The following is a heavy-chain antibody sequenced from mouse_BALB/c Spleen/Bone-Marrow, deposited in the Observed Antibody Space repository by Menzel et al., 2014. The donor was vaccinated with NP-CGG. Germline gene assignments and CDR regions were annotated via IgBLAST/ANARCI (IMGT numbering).Heavy chain of an antibody. V-gene: IGHV1-69*02. CDR2: IEPSDSYT. D-gene: IGHD1-1*01. Sequence: VKLMESGAGVVKPGASVKVSCKASGYTFTNYWMQWVKQRPGQGLEWIGEIEPSDSYTNYNQDFKGKATLTVDKSSSTAYMQLSSLTSEDSAVYYCARGRTTVVSDYWGQGTSLTVSS. CDR3: ARGRTTVVSDY. CDR1: GYTFTNYW. J-gene: IGHJ2*02.